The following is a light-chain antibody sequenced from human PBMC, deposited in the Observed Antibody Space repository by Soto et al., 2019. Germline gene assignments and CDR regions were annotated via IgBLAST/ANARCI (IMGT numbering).Light chain of an antibody. CDR1: TGPVTTSHY. CDR3: VLYYGGAHVV. CDR2: STT. V-gene: IGLV7-43*01. J-gene: IGLJ2*01. Sequence: QAVVTQEPSLTVSPGGTVTLTCASSTGPVTTSHYPNWFQQKPGQPPRSLIYSTTNTHSWTPARFSDSLLGGKAALTLSGVLPEDEADYYCVLYYGGAHVVFGGGTNLTVL.